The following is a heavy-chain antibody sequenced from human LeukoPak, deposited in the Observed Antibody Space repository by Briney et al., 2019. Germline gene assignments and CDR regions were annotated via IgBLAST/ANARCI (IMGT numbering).Heavy chain of an antibody. J-gene: IGHJ4*02. Sequence: SETLSLTCTVCRHFNSSIRYYWARIRQPPGKGLEWIGNIYYGGSTFYSPSLKSRVTMSVDTSKNQFCLKLSSVTDIDTAVLYCEDPQTGIGAAGTVYYFDYWGQGTLVTVSS. CDR1: RHFNSSIRYY. CDR2: IYYGGST. V-gene: IGHV4-39*01. CDR3: EDPQTGIGAAGTVYYFDY. D-gene: IGHD6-13*01.